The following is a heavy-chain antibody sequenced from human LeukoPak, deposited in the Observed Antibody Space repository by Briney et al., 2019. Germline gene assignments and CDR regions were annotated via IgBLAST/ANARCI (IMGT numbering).Heavy chain of an antibody. CDR1: GGSISSYY. CDR2: IYYSGST. CDR3: ARKKPYYGMDV. V-gene: IGHV4-59*08. Sequence: SETLSLTCTVSGGSISSYYWSWIRQPPGKGPEWIGYIYYSGSTNYNPSLKSRVTISVDTSKNQFSLKLSSVTAADTAVYYCARKKPYYGMDVWGQGTTVTVSS. J-gene: IGHJ6*02.